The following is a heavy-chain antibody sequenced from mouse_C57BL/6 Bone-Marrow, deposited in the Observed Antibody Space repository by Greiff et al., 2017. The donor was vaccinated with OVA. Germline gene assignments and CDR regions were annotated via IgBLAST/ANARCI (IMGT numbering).Heavy chain of an antibody. D-gene: IGHD1-1*01. CDR2: INPNNGGT. J-gene: IGHJ2*01. V-gene: IGHV1-26*01. CDR3: ARGLTTVVGGGYYFDY. Sequence: VQLQQSGPELVKPGASVKISCKASGYTFTDYYMNWVKQSHGKSLEWIGDINPNNGGTSYNQKFKGKATLTVDKSSSTAYMELRSLTSEDSAVYYCARGLTTVVGGGYYFDYWGQGTTLTVSS. CDR1: GYTFTDYY.